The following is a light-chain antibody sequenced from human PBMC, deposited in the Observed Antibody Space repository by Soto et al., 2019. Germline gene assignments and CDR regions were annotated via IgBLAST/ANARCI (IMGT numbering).Light chain of an antibody. CDR1: QSVSSTY. CDR3: HQFFNSLTWT. J-gene: IGKJ1*01. Sequence: EMVLTQSPGTLSLSTGGRATLACRASQSVSSTYLIWYQQKPGQAPRLLIYGASSRATGVPDRFSGGGSGTDFTLTISRLEPEDFAVYYCHQFFNSLTWTFAQGTKVDIK. CDR2: GAS. V-gene: IGKV3-20*01.